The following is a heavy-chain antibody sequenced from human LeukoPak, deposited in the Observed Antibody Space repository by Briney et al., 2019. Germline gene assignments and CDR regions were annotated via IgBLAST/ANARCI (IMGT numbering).Heavy chain of an antibody. CDR1: GYTFTSYG. Sequence: ASVKVSCKASGYTFTSYGISWVRQAPGQGLEWMGWISAYNGNTNYAQKLQGRVTMTADTSTSTAYMELRSLRSDDTAVYYCARVSLSAAAGRGADYWGQGTLVTVSS. D-gene: IGHD6-13*01. CDR2: ISAYNGNT. CDR3: ARVSLSAAAGRGADY. V-gene: IGHV1-18*01. J-gene: IGHJ4*02.